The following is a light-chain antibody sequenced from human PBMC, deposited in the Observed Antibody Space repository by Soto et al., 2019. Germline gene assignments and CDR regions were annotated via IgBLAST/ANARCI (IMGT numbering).Light chain of an antibody. J-gene: IGLJ2*01. CDR3: AAWDNSLNGLV. CDR2: TNS. Sequence: QAVVTQPPSASGTPGQRVTISCSGSSSNIGRNNVNWYQQLPGTAPKLLIDTNSQRPSGVPDRFSGSKSGTSASLAISGLQSEDAADYYCAAWDNSLNGLVFGGGTKLTVL. V-gene: IGLV1-44*01. CDR1: SSNIGRNN.